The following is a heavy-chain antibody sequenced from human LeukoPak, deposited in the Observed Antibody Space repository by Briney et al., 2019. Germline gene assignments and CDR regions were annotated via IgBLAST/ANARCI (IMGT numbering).Heavy chain of an antibody. CDR1: GFTFSSYS. J-gene: IGHJ6*03. Sequence: GGSLRLSCATSGFTFSSYSMSWVRQAPGKGLEWVSVIGGGGDTSTYYADSVKGRFTISRDNSKNTLYLQMNSLRAEDTAAYYCAKDLRVIVVTYYMDVWGKGTTVTVSS. V-gene: IGHV3-23*01. CDR2: IGGGGDTST. CDR3: AKDLRVIVVTYYMDV. D-gene: IGHD2-2*01.